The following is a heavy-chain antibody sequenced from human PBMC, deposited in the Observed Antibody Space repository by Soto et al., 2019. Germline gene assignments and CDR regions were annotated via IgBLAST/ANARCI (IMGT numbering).Heavy chain of an antibody. V-gene: IGHV1-18*01. J-gene: IGHJ3*02. Sequence: QVQLVQSGAEVKKPGASVKVSCKASGYTFTSYGISWVRQAPGQGLEWMGWISAYNGNTNYAQKLQGRVTMTTDTSTSTASMELRSLRSDDTAVSYCARNHMTTVPSDAFDIWGQGTMVTVSS. CDR2: ISAYNGNT. CDR3: ARNHMTTVPSDAFDI. CDR1: GYTFTSYG. D-gene: IGHD4-17*01.